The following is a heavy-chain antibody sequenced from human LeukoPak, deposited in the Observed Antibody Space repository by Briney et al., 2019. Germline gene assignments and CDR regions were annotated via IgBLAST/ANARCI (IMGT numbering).Heavy chain of an antibody. D-gene: IGHD5-12*01. J-gene: IGHJ4*02. CDR2: INHSGST. CDR3: ASRIVPSSDFDY. Sequence: SETLSLTCAVYGGSFSGYYWSWIRQPPGKGLEWIGEINHSGSTNYNPSLKSRVTISVDTSKNQFSLKLSSVTVADTTVYYCASRIVPSSDFDYWGQGTLVTVSS. V-gene: IGHV4-34*01. CDR1: GGSFSGYY.